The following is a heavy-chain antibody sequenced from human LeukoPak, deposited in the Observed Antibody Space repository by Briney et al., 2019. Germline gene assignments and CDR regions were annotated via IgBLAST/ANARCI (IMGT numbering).Heavy chain of an antibody. CDR3: ARVGYGSGSWGWFDP. Sequence: PSETLSFTCTVSGGSISGFFWSWIRQSPGKGLEYVGYIYYSGTTDYNPTLKSRVSMSVDTSKNQFFLNLTSVTAADTAIYYCARVGYGSGSWGWFDPWGQGTLVTVSS. CDR2: IYYSGTT. V-gene: IGHV4-59*01. CDR1: GGSISGFF. D-gene: IGHD3-10*01. J-gene: IGHJ5*02.